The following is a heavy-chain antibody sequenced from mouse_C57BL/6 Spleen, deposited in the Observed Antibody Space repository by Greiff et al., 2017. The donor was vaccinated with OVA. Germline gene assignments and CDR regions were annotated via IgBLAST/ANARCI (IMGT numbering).Heavy chain of an antibody. CDR3: ARGDYGGVYYYARAD. CDR1: GYTFTSYW. D-gene: IGHD2-4*01. Sequence: QVQLQQPGAELVKPGASVQLSCKASGYTFTSYWMHWVKQRPGRGLEWIGRIDPNSGGTKYNEKFKSKATLTVDKPYSPAYMQLSRLTSEDSAVFNCARGDYGGVYYYARADWGQGTSVTVSS. CDR2: IDPNSGGT. V-gene: IGHV1-72*01. J-gene: IGHJ4*01.